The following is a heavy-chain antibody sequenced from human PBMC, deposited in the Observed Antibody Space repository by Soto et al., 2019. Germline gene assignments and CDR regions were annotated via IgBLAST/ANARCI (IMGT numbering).Heavy chain of an antibody. CDR2: VGTANENT. Sequence: QVQMVQSGPEVKMPGAAVKVSCKTSGYTFTAYGLAWLRQAPGQRPEWVGWVGTANENTNYAEKVQGRDTMTTDTSTATTFLELRSLSSDDTAVYYCARELNTDSSAYYSFAYWGQGTLVTVSS. CDR3: ARELNTDSSAYYSFAY. V-gene: IGHV1-18*01. CDR1: GYTFTAYG. J-gene: IGHJ4*02. D-gene: IGHD3-22*01.